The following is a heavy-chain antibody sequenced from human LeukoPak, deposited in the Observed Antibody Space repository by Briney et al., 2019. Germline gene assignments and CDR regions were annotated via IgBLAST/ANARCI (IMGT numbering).Heavy chain of an antibody. CDR3: ARDGQQYPYYYYYGMDV. J-gene: IGHJ6*02. Sequence: ASVKVSCKASGGTFRSYTISWVRQAPGQGLEWMGRIIPILGIANYAQKFQGRVTITADKSTSTAYMELSSLRSEDTAVYYCARDGQQYPYYYYYGMDVWGQGTTVTVSS. CDR2: IIPILGIA. D-gene: IGHD2-2*01. V-gene: IGHV1-69*04. CDR1: GGTFRSYT.